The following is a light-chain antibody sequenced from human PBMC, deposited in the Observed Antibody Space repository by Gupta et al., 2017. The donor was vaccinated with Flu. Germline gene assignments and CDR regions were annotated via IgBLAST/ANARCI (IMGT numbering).Light chain of an antibody. V-gene: IGKV6-21*01. Sequence: ADFQSVTPREKVTITCRASQDIGSNLHWYQQKPEQSPKLLIRYASQSSSGVPSRFSGSGSGTDFTLTINSVEAEDAATYYCQQSSSFPLTFGQGTRLEIK. CDR3: QQSSSFPLT. J-gene: IGKJ5*01. CDR1: QDIGSN. CDR2: YAS.